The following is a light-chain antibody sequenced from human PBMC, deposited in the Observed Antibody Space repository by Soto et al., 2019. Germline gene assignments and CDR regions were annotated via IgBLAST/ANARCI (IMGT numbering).Light chain of an antibody. J-gene: IGKJ2*01. Sequence: DIQMTQSPSSLSASVGDRVTITCRASQSLGRNLNWYQHRPGKAPHLLIYGASNLQSGVPPRFSGSGSGTDFTFAIYRLQNEDYAVYYCQQSYNTPYAFGQGTKVYIK. V-gene: IGKV1-39*01. CDR3: QQSYNTPYA. CDR1: QSLGRN. CDR2: GAS.